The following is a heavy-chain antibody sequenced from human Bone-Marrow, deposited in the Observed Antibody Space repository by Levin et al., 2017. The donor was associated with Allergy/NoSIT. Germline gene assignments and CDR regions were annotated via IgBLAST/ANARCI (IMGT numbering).Heavy chain of an antibody. CDR1: GYTFTSYD. CDR2: MNPSNGNT. J-gene: IGHJ4*02. D-gene: IGHD2-8*01. V-gene: IGHV1-8*01. CDR3: TRGLKRVACTNGVCYGGFDH. Sequence: GESLKISCKASGYTFTSYDINWVRQATGQGLEWMGWMNPSNGNTGYAQKFQGRVTMTRDTSISTAYMELSSLRSEDTAVYYCTRGLKRVACTNGVCYGGFDHWGQGTLVTVSS.